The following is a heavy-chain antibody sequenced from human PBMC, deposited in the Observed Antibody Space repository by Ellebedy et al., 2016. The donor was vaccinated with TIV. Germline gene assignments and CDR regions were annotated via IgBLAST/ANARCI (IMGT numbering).Heavy chain of an antibody. CDR3: ASMVPFDY. CDR2: INSDGSST. D-gene: IGHD3-10*01. J-gene: IGHJ4*02. V-gene: IGHV3-74*01. Sequence: GESLKISCAAPGFTFSSYWMHWVRQAPGKGLVWVSRINSDGSSTNYADSVKGRFTISRDNAKNTLYLQMNSLRAEDTAVYYCASMVPFDYWGQGTLVTVSS. CDR1: GFTFSSYW.